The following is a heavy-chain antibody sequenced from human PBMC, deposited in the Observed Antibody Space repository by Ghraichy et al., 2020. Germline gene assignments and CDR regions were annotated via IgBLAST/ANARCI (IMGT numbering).Heavy chain of an antibody. J-gene: IGHJ4*02. CDR2: ILHDGNNK. V-gene: IGHV3-30-3*01. Sequence: GGSLRLSCAASGFIFRNYAMHWVRQAPGKGLEWVALILHDGNNKYYTDSVKGRFTISRDDSTDTLYLQMNSLRTEDTALYSCARVGRGYSYGQGFDYWGQGTLVTVSS. D-gene: IGHD5-18*01. CDR1: GFIFRNYA. CDR3: ARVGRGYSYGQGFDY.